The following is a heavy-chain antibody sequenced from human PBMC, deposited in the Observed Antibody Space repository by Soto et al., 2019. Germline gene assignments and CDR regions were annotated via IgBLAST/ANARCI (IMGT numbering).Heavy chain of an antibody. D-gene: IGHD3-22*01. J-gene: IGHJ4*02. V-gene: IGHV4-39*01. CDR1: GGSIDSSNYY. CDR2: IYYNGNA. Sequence: QLQLQESGPGLVKPSETLSITCTVSGGSIDSSNYYWDWIRQPPGKGLEWIGTIYYNGNAYYNPSLKSRVTMSVDTSKNQFSLKLISVTAADTAVYYCVRHFVAVVIKGWGYWGQGSLVPVSS. CDR3: VRHFVAVVIKGWGY.